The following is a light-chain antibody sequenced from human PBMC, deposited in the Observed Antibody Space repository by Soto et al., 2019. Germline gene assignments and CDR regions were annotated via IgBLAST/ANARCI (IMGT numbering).Light chain of an antibody. CDR3: AAWDDSLSGQVV. Sequence: QAVVTQPPSASGTPGQRVTISCSGSSSNIGSNYVYWYQQLPGTAPKLLIYTNNQRPSGVPDRFSGSKSGTSASLAISGLRSEDEADYYCAAWDDSLSGQVVFGGGTQLTVL. CDR2: TNN. CDR1: SSNIGSNY. J-gene: IGLJ2*01. V-gene: IGLV1-47*02.